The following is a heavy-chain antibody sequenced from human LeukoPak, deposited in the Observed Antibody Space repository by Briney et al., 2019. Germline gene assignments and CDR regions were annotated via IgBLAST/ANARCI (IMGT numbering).Heavy chain of an antibody. D-gene: IGHD2-21*02. J-gene: IGHJ5*02. CDR2: IRYDGSTE. CDR3: AKKGGGDYNWFDP. Sequence: GGSLRLSCAASGFTFSSYGMHWVRQAPGKGLEWVAFIRYDGSTEQYADSVKGRFTLSRDNSKNTLYLQMNSLRTEDTAVYYCAKKGGGDYNWFDPWGQGTLVTVSS. CDR1: GFTFSSYG. V-gene: IGHV3-30*02.